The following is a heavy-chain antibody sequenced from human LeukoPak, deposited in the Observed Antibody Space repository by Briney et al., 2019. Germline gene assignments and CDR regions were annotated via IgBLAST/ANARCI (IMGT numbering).Heavy chain of an antibody. CDR2: IYTSGST. CDR3: ARDLDYAGHFDY. J-gene: IGHJ4*02. V-gene: IGHV4-4*07. Sequence: SETLSLTCTVSGGSISSYYWSWIRQPAGKGLEWIGRIYTSGSTNYNPSLKSRVTMSVDTSKNQFSLKLSSVAAADTAVYYCARDLDYAGHFDYWGQGTLVTVSS. D-gene: IGHD3/OR15-3a*01. CDR1: GGSISSYY.